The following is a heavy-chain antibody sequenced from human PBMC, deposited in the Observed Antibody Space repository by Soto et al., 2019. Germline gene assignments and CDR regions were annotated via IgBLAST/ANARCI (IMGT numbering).Heavy chain of an antibody. V-gene: IGHV4-61*08. CDR3: ARDGGHYYGSGSYYNVNYYYGMDV. Sequence: SETLSLTCTVSGASVNSGGYYWSWIRQLPGKGLEWIGYVYTSDYTRYSSSLKSRVTMSVDTSKNQFSLKLSSVTAADTAVYYCARDGGHYYGSGSYYNVNYYYGMDVWGQGTTVTVSS. CDR1: GASVNSGGYY. CDR2: VYTSDYT. J-gene: IGHJ6*02. D-gene: IGHD3-10*01.